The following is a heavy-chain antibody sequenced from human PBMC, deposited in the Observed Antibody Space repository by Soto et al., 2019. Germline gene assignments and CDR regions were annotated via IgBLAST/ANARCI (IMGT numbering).Heavy chain of an antibody. CDR1: GYTFTSYY. D-gene: IGHD5-12*01. CDR2: FNPSGGST. V-gene: IGHV1-46*03. CDR3: ARVLSGDYVDY. Sequence: QVQLVQSGAEVKKPGASVKVSCKASGYTFTSYYMHWVRQAPGQGLEWMGIFNPSGGSTSYAQKFQGRVTMTRDTSTSTVYMELSSLRSEDTAVYYCARVLSGDYVDYWGQGTLVTVSS. J-gene: IGHJ4*02.